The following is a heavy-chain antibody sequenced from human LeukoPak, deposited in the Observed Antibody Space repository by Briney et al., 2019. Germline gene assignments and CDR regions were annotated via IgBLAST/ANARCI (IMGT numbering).Heavy chain of an antibody. CDR2: INHSGST. V-gene: IGHV4-34*01. D-gene: IGHD3-10*01. J-gene: IGHJ4*02. CDR1: GGSFSGYY. CDR3: ARSSFMVRIFDY. Sequence: PSETLSLTCAVYGGSFSGYYWSWIRQPPGKGLEWIGEINHSGSTNYNPSLKSRVTISVDTSKNQFSLKLSSVTAADTAVYYCARSSFMVRIFDYWGQGTLVTVYS.